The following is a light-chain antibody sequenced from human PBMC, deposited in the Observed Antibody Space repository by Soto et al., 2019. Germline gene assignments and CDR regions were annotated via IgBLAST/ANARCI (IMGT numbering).Light chain of an antibody. CDR1: SSNVGSYDY. Sequence: QSVLTQPASVSGSPGQSSTISCTGTSSNVGSYDYVSWYQQHPGKAPKLMIYEVSNRPSGVSNRFSGSKSGNTASLTISGLQAEDEADYYCSSYTSSGTYVFGTGTKVTVL. CDR3: SSYTSSGTYV. CDR2: EVS. J-gene: IGLJ1*01. V-gene: IGLV2-14*01.